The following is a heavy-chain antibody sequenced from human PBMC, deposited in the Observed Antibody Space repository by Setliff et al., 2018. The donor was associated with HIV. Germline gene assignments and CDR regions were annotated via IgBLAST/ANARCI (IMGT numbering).Heavy chain of an antibody. V-gene: IGHV3-53*01. Sequence: SLRLSCAASGFTVSDNYMTWVRQAPGKGLEWVSVIYSDGRTYYTDSVKGRFTISRDDSKNTLFLQMHSLRVEDTAAYYCAKGVKWLDPWGQGILVTVSS. J-gene: IGHJ5*02. CDR3: AKGVKWLDP. CDR1: GFTVSDNY. D-gene: IGHD3-16*01. CDR2: IYSDGRT.